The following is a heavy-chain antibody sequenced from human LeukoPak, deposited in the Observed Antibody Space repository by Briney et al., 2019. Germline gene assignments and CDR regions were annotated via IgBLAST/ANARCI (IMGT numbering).Heavy chain of an antibody. CDR1: GYTFTSYG. Sequence: GASVKVSCKASGYTFTSYGISWVRQAPGQGLEWMGWISAYNGNTNYAQRLQGRVTMTTDTSTSTAYMELRSLRSDDTAVYYCAREAPVTHGWSAIIVVVPAADYGMDVWGQGTTVTVSS. CDR3: AREAPVTHGWSAIIVVVPAADYGMDV. V-gene: IGHV1-18*01. CDR2: ISAYNGNT. D-gene: IGHD2-2*01. J-gene: IGHJ6*02.